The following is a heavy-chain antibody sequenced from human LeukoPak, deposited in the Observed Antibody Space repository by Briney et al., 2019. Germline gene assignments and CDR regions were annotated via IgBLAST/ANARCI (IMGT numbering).Heavy chain of an antibody. D-gene: IGHD3-22*01. CDR1: GFIFKKYW. J-gene: IGHJ6*02. Sequence: GGSLRLSCAASGFIFKKYWMNWVRQVPGKGLECLANIKEDGSETYYADSVKGRFTISRDNSKNTLYLQMNSLRAEDTAVYYCARELYYYDSSGYYRKANYYYYGMDVWGQGTTVTVSS. CDR3: ARELYYYDSSGYYRKANYYYYGMDV. V-gene: IGHV3-7*03. CDR2: IKEDGSET.